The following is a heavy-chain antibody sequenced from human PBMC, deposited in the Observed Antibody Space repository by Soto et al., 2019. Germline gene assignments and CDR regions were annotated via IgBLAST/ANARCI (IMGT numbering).Heavy chain of an antibody. CDR2: ISYDGSNK. CDR1: GFTFSSYA. CDR3: ARDRPRYNWNYYFDY. Sequence: SGGSLRLSCAASGFTFSSYAMHWVRQAPGKGLEWVAVISYDGSNKYYADSVKGRFTISRDNSKNTLYLQMSSLRAEDTAVYYCARDRPRYNWNYYFDYWGQGTLVTVSS. V-gene: IGHV3-30-3*01. J-gene: IGHJ4*02. D-gene: IGHD1-7*01.